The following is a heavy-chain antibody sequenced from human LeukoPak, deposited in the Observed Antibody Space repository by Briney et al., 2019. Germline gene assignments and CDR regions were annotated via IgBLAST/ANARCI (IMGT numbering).Heavy chain of an antibody. CDR3: ARGDFDY. Sequence: GGSLRLSCAASGITVSTNYMSWVRQAPGKGLEWVSIAFSDGRTFYADSVKGRFTVSRDSSKNTVFLQMNSLRAEDTAVYYCARGDFDYWGQGTLVTVSS. CDR1: GITVSTNY. J-gene: IGHJ4*02. V-gene: IGHV3-53*01. CDR2: AFSDGRT.